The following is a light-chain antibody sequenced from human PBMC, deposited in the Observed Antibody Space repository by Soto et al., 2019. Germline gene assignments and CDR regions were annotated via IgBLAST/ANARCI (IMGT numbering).Light chain of an antibody. CDR3: QQYGRSVG. J-gene: IGKJ1*01. Sequence: EIVLTQSRGTLSLSPGETLTLSFRTSQSLSTRSLAWYQQKPGQAPSLLIYEASTRAPGTPDRFSGSGSGTDFTLTVSRLEPEDFAVYYCQQYGRSVGFGQGTKVDI. CDR2: EAS. CDR1: QSLSTRS. V-gene: IGKV3-20*01.